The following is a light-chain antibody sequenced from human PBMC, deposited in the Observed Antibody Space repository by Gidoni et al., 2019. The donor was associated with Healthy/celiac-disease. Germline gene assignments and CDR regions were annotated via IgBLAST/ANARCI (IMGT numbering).Light chain of an antibody. CDR3: QQSYSTPPT. CDR1: QSISSY. V-gene: IGKV1-39*01. Sequence: DIQMTLSPSSPSASVGDRVTITCRASQSISSYLNWYQQKPGKAPKLLIYAASSLQCGVPSRFSGSGSGTDFTLTISSLQPEDFATYYCQQSYSTPPTFGRGTKVEIK. CDR2: AAS. J-gene: IGKJ4*02.